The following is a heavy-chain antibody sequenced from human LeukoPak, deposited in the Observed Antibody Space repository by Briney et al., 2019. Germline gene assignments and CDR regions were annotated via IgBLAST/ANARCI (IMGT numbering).Heavy chain of an antibody. CDR2: IGAYNGNT. D-gene: IGHD6-13*01. J-gene: IGHJ4*02. CDR1: GYTFTSYG. V-gene: IGHV1-18*01. Sequence: ASVKVSCKASGYTFTSYGISWVRQAPGQGLEWMGWIGAYNGNTNYAQKLQGRVTMTTDTSTSTAYMELRSLRSDDTAVYYCARVEGYSSSWYSNDYWGQGTLVTVSS. CDR3: ARVEGYSSSWYSNDY.